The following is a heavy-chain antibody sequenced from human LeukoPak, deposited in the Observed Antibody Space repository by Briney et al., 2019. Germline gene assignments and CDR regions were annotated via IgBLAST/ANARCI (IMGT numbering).Heavy chain of an antibody. CDR2: IKQDGSEK. CDR1: GFTFSSYG. Sequence: SGGSLRLSCAASGFTFSSYGMHWVRQAPGKGLEWVANIKQDGSEKYYVDSVKGRFTISRDNAKNSLYLQMNSLRAEDTAVYYCARVPWLQFSDYWGQGTLVTVSS. V-gene: IGHV3-7*01. D-gene: IGHD5-24*01. J-gene: IGHJ4*02. CDR3: ARVPWLQFSDY.